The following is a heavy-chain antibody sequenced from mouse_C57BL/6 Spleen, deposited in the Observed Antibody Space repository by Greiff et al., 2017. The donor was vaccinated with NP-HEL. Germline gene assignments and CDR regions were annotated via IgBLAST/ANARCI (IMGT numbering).Heavy chain of an antibody. V-gene: IGHV1-55*01. CDR2: IYPGSGST. Sequence: QVQLQQPGAELVKPGASVKMSCKASGYTFTSYWITWVKQRPGQGLEWIGDIYPGSGSTNYNEKFKSKATLTVDTSSSTAYMQLSSLTSEDSAVYYCARKRSYDGSRGWYFDVWGTGTTVTVSS. J-gene: IGHJ1*03. CDR3: ARKRSYDGSRGWYFDV. CDR1: GYTFTSYW. D-gene: IGHD1-1*01.